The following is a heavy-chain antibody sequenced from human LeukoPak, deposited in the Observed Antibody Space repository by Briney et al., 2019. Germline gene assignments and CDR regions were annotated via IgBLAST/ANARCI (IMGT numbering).Heavy chain of an antibody. CDR1: GFTFSSYG. V-gene: IGHV3-33*01. J-gene: IGHJ4*03. D-gene: IGHD6-19*01. CDR3: ARDPQWLVRYYFDY. CDR2: IWYDGSNK. Sequence: GGPLRLSCAASGFTFSSYGMHWVRQVPGKGLEWVAVIWYDGSNKYYADSVKGRFTISRDNSKNTLYLQMNSLRAEDTAVYYCARDPQWLVRYYFDYWGQGTMVTVSS.